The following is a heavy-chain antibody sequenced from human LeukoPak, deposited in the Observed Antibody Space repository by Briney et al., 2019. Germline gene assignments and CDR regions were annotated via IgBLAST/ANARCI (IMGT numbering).Heavy chain of an antibody. V-gene: IGHV3-7*03. CDR3: ARDADTAMVTGTYYFDY. CDR1: GFTFSSYW. J-gene: IGHJ4*02. Sequence: GGSLRLSCAASGFTFSSYWMSWVRQAPGKGLEWVANIKQDGSEKYYVDSVKGRFTISRDNAKNSLYLQMNSLRAEDTAVYYCARDADTAMVTGTYYFDYWGQGTLVTVSS. D-gene: IGHD5-18*01. CDR2: IKQDGSEK.